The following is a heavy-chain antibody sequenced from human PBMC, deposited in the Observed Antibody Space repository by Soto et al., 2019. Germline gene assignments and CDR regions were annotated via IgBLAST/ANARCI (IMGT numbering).Heavy chain of an antibody. CDR3: AKAADFWSGYNLDY. Sequence: HPGGSLRLSCAASGFTFSSYAMSWVRQAPGKGLEWVSAISGSGGSTYYADSVKGRFTISRDNSKNTLYLQMNSLRAEDTAVYYCAKAADFWSGYNLDYWGQGTLVTVSS. CDR1: GFTFSSYA. D-gene: IGHD3-3*01. J-gene: IGHJ4*02. CDR2: ISGSGGST. V-gene: IGHV3-23*01.